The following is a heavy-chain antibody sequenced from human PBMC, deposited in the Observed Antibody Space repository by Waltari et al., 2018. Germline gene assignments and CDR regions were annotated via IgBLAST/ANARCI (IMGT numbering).Heavy chain of an antibody. D-gene: IGHD6-13*01. Sequence: QVQLVESGGGVVQPGGSLRLSCAASGFTFSSYGMHWVRQAPGKGLEWVAFIRYDGSNKYYADSVKGRFTISRDNSKNTLYLQMNSLRAEDTAVYYCAKDFLTRGQGYLDYWGQGTLVTVSS. CDR1: GFTFSSYG. CDR3: AKDFLTRGQGYLDY. J-gene: IGHJ4*02. CDR2: IRYDGSNK. V-gene: IGHV3-30*02.